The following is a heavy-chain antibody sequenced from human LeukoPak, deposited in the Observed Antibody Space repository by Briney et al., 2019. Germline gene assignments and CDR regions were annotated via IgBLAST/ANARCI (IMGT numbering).Heavy chain of an antibody. D-gene: IGHD4/OR15-4a*01. CDR2: INPNSGAT. CDR3: ARALSRANFDH. V-gene: IGHV1-2*02. Sequence: ASVKVSCKASGYTFTGYYMQWVRQAPGQGLEWMGWINPNSGATNYAQKSQGRVTMTRDSSISTAYMELSRLRSDDTAVYYCARALSRANFDHWGQGTLVTVSS. CDR1: GYTFTGYY. J-gene: IGHJ4*02.